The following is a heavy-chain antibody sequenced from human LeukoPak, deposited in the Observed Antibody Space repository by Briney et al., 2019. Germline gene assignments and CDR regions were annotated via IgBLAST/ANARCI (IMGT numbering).Heavy chain of an antibody. J-gene: IGHJ4*02. CDR2: MNPNSGNT. CDR3: ARSRSYFGPLRRSTQEPENLEFDY. V-gene: IGHV1-8*01. D-gene: IGHD1-26*01. CDR1: GYTFTSYD. Sequence: ASVKVSCKASGYTFTSYDINWVRQATGQGLEWMGWMNPNSGNTGFAQKFQGRVTMTRNTSISTAYMELSSLRSEDTAVYYCARSRSYFGPLRRSTQEPENLEFDYWGQGTLVTVSS.